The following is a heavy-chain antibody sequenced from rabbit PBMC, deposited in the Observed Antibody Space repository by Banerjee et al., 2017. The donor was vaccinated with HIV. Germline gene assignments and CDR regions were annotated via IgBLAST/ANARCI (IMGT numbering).Heavy chain of an antibody. CDR3: ARTGGFENYFNL. CDR1: GFSFSSSG. Sequence: QEQLEESGGDLVKPGASLTLTCTASGFSFSSSGMCWVRQAPGKGLEWIGCIVAGSSGITYYASWAKGRFTISKTSSTTVTLQVTSLTAADTATYFCARTGGFENYFNLWGQGTLVTVS. J-gene: IGHJ4*01. D-gene: IGHD1-1*01. V-gene: IGHV1S45*01. CDR2: IVAGSSGIT.